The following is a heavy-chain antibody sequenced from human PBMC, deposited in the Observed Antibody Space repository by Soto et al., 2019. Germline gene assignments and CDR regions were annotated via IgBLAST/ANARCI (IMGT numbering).Heavy chain of an antibody. CDR1: GAPITSGAYS. Sequence: PSETLSLTCTVSGAPITSGAYSWSWIRQPPGKGLEWIGFIYQSGSTHYNPSLKSRVTISVDRSKNHFSLRLTSVTAADTAIYYCATSNPTCPGCYSWGQGTLVTVSS. J-gene: IGHJ5*02. CDR3: ATSNPTCPGCYS. D-gene: IGHD3-10*01. CDR2: IYQSGST. V-gene: IGHV4-30-2*02.